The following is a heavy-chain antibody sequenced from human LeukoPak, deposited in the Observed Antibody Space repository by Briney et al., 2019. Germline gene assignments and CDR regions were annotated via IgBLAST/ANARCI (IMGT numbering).Heavy chain of an antibody. V-gene: IGHV4-59*01. D-gene: IGHD1-26*01. Sequence: SETLSLTCTVSGGSMSYYYWSWIRQLPGKGLEWLGYIYYSGSTDYNPSLKSRVTISIDTSKNQFSLELSSVTAADTAVYYCARAGGVVGATTWNYWGQGTLVTVSS. CDR1: GGSMSYYY. CDR2: IYYSGST. J-gene: IGHJ4*02. CDR3: ARAGGVVGATTWNY.